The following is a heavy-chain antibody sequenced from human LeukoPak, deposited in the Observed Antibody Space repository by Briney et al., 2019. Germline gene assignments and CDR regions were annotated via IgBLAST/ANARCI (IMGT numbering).Heavy chain of an antibody. J-gene: IGHJ4*02. CDR1: GYTFTSYY. Sequence: ASVKVSCKASGYTFTSYYMHWVRRAPGQGLEWMGIINPSGGSTSYAQKFQGRVTMTRDTSTSTVYMELSSLRSEDTAVYYCARESNPGREGYWGQGTLVTVSS. CDR2: INPSGGST. CDR3: ARESNPGREGY. V-gene: IGHV1-46*01. D-gene: IGHD3-10*01.